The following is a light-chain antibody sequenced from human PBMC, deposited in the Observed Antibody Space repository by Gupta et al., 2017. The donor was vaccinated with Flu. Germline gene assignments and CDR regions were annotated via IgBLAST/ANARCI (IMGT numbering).Light chain of an antibody. CDR2: QVS. Sequence: ISCRSSLGRVHSDGNTYLHWFQQRPGQSPRSLIYQVSDRDSGVPDRFSGSGSGTDFTLKISRVEADDVGVYYCMQGAHWPWAFGQGTKVEIK. CDR1: LGRVHSDGNTY. V-gene: IGKV2-30*02. J-gene: IGKJ1*01. CDR3: MQGAHWPWA.